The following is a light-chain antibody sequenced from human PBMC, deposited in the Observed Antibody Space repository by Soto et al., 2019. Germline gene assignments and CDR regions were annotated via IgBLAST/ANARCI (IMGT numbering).Light chain of an antibody. CDR1: SSDVGGFNY. Sequence: QSVLTQPASVSGSPGQSITISCTGTSSDVGGFNYVSWYQQHPGKAPKLMIYDVTNRPSGVSYRFSGSNSGNTASLTISGLQAEDEADYYCNSYTSSSNEVFGTGTKLTVL. CDR2: DVT. CDR3: NSYTSSSNEV. J-gene: IGLJ1*01. V-gene: IGLV2-14*03.